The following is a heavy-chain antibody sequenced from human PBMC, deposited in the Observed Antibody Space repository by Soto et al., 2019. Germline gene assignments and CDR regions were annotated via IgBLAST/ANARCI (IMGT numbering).Heavy chain of an antibody. CDR2: IYYSGST. CDR1: GGSISSYY. V-gene: IGHV4-59*01. J-gene: IGHJ5*02. CDR3: ARYIAAVNWFDP. Sequence: LSLTCTVSGGSISSYYWSWIRQPPGKGLEWIGYIYYSGSTNYNPSLKSRVTISVDTSKNQFSLKLSSVTAADTAVYYCARYIAAVNWFDPWGQGTLVTVSS. D-gene: IGHD6-13*01.